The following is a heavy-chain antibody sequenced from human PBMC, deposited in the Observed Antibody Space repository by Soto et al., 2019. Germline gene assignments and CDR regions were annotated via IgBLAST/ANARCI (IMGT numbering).Heavy chain of an antibody. CDR1: GYAFTSYG. Sequence: ASVKVSCKASGYAFTSYGISWVRQAPGQGLEWMGLISAYNGNTDYAHKLQGRVTMTTDTSTSIAYMELRSLRSDDTAVYYCARGTLHWGDTMIVAAKGYVYXWGQGTQVTVSX. CDR2: ISAYNGNT. J-gene: IGHJ5*02. CDR3: ARGTLHWGDTMIVAAKGYVYX. V-gene: IGHV1-18*01. D-gene: IGHD3-22*01.